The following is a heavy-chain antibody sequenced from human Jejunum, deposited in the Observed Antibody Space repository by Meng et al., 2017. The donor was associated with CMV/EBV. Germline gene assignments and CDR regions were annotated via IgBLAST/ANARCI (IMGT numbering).Heavy chain of an antibody. D-gene: IGHD5-24*01. J-gene: IGHJ4*02. CDR3: ARDSPLDGYSLLDY. CDR1: GYTFTRYP. V-gene: IGHV7-4-1*02. CDR2: INTNTGNP. Sequence: QVQLVQSGSELKKPGASCKVSCKASGYTFTRYPMNWVRQAPGQGLEWMGWINTNTGNPTYAQCFTGRFVFSLDTSVSTAYLQINSLRADDTAVYYCARDSPLDGYSLLDYWGQGTLVTVSS.